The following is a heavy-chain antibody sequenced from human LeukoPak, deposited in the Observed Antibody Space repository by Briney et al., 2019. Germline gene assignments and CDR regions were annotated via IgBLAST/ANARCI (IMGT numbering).Heavy chain of an antibody. D-gene: IGHD6-19*01. Sequence: GGSLRLSCAASGFTFSSYWMHWVRQVPGKGLVWVSRINSDGSSRSYVDSVMGRFTISRDNAKNTLYLQLDSLRAEDTAVYYCARGLAVAGSSWFDPWGQGTLVSVSS. V-gene: IGHV3-74*01. CDR1: GFTFSSYW. J-gene: IGHJ5*02. CDR2: INSDGSSR. CDR3: ARGLAVAGSSWFDP.